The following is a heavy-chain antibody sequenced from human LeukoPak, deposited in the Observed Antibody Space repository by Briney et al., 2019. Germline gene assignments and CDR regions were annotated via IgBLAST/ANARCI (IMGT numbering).Heavy chain of an antibody. Sequence: ESGPTLVNPTQTPTLTCTFSGFLLSTSGMRVSWIRQPPGKALEWLSLIDWDDDKFYSTSLKTRLTISKDTSKNQVVLTMTNMDPVDTATYYCARTFSGGSYLFDYWGQGTLVTVSS. CDR1: GFLLSTSGMR. V-gene: IGHV2-70*04. J-gene: IGHJ4*02. CDR2: IDWDDDK. D-gene: IGHD2-15*01. CDR3: ARTFSGGSYLFDY.